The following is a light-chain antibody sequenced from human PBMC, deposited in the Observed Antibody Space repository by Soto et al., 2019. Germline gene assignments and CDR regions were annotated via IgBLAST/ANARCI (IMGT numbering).Light chain of an antibody. CDR2: VNL. V-gene: IGLV1-40*01. CDR3: QSYDSTLSGVV. Sequence: QSVLTQPPSVSGAPGQRVTISCTGCSSNIGAGYEVHWYQQLPGTAPRLLIYVNLYRPSGVPDRFSGSKSGTSVSLAITGLTAEDEADYHCQSYDSTLSGVVFGGGTKLTVL. CDR1: SSNIGAGYE. J-gene: IGLJ3*02.